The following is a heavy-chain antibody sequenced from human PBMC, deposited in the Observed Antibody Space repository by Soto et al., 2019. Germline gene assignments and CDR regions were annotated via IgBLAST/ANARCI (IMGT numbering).Heavy chain of an antibody. J-gene: IGHJ4*02. CDR2: ISWNSGSI. Sequence: GGSLRLSCAASGFTFDDYAMHWVRQAPGKGLEWVSGISWNSGSIGYADSVKGRFTISRDNAKNSLYLQMNSLRAEDTALYYCAKDMYSSSSYFDYWGQGTLVTVSS. V-gene: IGHV3-9*01. D-gene: IGHD6-6*01. CDR3: AKDMYSSSSYFDY. CDR1: GFTFDDYA.